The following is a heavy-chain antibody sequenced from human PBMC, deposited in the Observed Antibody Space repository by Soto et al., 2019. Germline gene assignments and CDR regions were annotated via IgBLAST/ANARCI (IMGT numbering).Heavy chain of an antibody. J-gene: IGHJ4*02. D-gene: IGHD2-2*01. CDR1: VFTFSSYA. CDR2: ISGSGGST. CDR3: AKDWRIVVVPAAIGGDY. Sequence: PWWSLRLSCSASVFTFSSYAMSWFRQAPGKGLEWVSAISGSGGSTYYADSVKGRFTISRDNSKNTLYLQMNSLRAEDTAVYYCAKDWRIVVVPAAIGGDYWGQGTLVTVSS. V-gene: IGHV3-23*01.